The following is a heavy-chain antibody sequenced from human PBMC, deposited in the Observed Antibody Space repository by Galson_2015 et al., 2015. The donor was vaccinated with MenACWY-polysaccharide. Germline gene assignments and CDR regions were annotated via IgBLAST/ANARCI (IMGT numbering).Heavy chain of an antibody. D-gene: IGHD4-11*01. Sequence: SLRLSCAASGFTFSTYTMTWVRQAPEKGLEWVSSVSSGSGTIYYAESVKGRFTISRDNAQSSLYLQLNSLRDEDTAVYYCARVAYSSRTFDSWGQGTLVTVSS. CDR3: ARVAYSSRTFDS. CDR1: GFTFSTYT. V-gene: IGHV3-48*02. CDR2: VSSGSGTI. J-gene: IGHJ4*02.